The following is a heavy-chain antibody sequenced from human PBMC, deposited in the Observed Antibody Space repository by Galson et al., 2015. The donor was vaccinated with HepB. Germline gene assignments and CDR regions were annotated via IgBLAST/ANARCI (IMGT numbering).Heavy chain of an antibody. CDR3: AKDFQWNFDL. D-gene: IGHD3-9*01. J-gene: IGHJ4*02. V-gene: IGHV3-30*13. CDR1: GFTFSGHN. CDR2: ISPDGNTA. Sequence: SLRLSCAASGFTFSGHNMHWVRQAPVKGLEWLAIISPDGNTAYYADSVKGRFTIPRDNSKNRLFLQVDGLRPEDTAMYYCAKDFQWNFDLWGQGTLVTVSS.